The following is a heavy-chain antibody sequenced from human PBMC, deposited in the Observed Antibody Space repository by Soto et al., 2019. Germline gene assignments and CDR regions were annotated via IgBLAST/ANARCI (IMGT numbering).Heavy chain of an antibody. CDR1: GGSISSGGYY. Sequence: QVQLQEPCPGLVQPSQTLSLTCTVSGGSISSGGYYWSWLRQNPGKGLEWIGYIYYSGSTYYHPSLKSRVIITVDTGKNQFSLKLSSVTAADTAVYYCARGYSSSGYYYYYYMDVWGKGSTVTVSS. CDR2: IYYSGST. CDR3: ARGYSSSGYYYYYYMDV. D-gene: IGHD6-6*01. V-gene: IGHV4-31*03. J-gene: IGHJ6*03.